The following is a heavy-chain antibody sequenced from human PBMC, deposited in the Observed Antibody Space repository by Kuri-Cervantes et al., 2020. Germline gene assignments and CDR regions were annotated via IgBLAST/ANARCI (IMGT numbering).Heavy chain of an antibody. Sequence: GGSLRLSCAASGFTFSSYSMNWVRQAPGKGLEWVSYISSSSSTIYYADSVKGRFTISRDNAKNSLYLQMNSLRVEDTAVYYCARGPYFGSGSQMVDVWGQGTTVTVSS. CDR2: ISSSSSTI. J-gene: IGHJ6*02. D-gene: IGHD3-10*01. CDR1: GFTFSSYS. V-gene: IGHV3-48*04. CDR3: ARGPYFGSGSQMVDV.